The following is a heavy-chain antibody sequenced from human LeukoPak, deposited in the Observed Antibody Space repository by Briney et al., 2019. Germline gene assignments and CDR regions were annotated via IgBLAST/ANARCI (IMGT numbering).Heavy chain of an antibody. CDR1: GYSISSGYY. CDR3: ARGDMVRGVIKDY. V-gene: IGHV4-38-2*02. CDR2: IYHSGST. Sequence: PSETLSLTCTVSGYSISSGYYWGWIRQPPGKGLEWIGSIYHSGSTYYNPSLKSRVTISVDTSKNQFSLKLSSVTAADTAVYYCARGDMVRGVIKDYWGQGTLVTVSS. J-gene: IGHJ4*02. D-gene: IGHD3-10*01.